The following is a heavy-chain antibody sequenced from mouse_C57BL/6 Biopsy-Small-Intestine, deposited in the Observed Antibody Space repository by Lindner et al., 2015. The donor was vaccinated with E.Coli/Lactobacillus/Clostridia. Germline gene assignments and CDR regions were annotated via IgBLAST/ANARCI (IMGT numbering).Heavy chain of an antibody. J-gene: IGHJ1*03. CDR3: ARRMVGSYWYFDV. Sequence: VQLQESGAELVRPGASVKLSCKASGYTFTDYYINWVMQRPGQGLEWIARIYPGSGNANYNEKFKGKATLTAEKSSSIAYMQLSSLTSEDSAVYFCARRMVGSYWYFDVWGTGTTVTVSS. D-gene: IGHD1-1*01. CDR2: IYPGSGNA. V-gene: IGHV1-76*01. CDR1: GYTFTDYY.